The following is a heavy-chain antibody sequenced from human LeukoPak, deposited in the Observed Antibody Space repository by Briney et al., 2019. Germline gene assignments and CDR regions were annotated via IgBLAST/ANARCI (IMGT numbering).Heavy chain of an antibody. CDR3: ARERYYYGSGSRNWFDP. V-gene: IGHV1-46*01. CDR2: PSGGST. Sequence: PSGGSTSYAQKFQGRVTMTRDTSTSTVYMELSSLRSEDTAVYYCARERYYYGSGSRNWFDPWGQGTLVTVSS. J-gene: IGHJ5*02. D-gene: IGHD3-10*01.